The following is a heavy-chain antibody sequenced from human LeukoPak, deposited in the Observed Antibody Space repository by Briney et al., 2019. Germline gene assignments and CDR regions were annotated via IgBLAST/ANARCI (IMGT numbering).Heavy chain of an antibody. CDR3: ARLRIAAAGRSGHYYYGMDV. V-gene: IGHV4-59*08. CDR1: GGSISSYY. D-gene: IGHD6-13*01. Sequence: SETLSLTCTVSGGSISSYYWSWIRQPPGKGLEWIGYIYYSGSTNYNPSLKSRVTISVDTSKNQFSLKLSSVTAADTAVYYCARLRIAAAGRSGHYYYGMDVWGQGTTVTVSS. J-gene: IGHJ6*02. CDR2: IYYSGST.